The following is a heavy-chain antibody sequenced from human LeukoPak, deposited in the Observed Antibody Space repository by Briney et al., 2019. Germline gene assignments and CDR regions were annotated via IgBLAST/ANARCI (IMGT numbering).Heavy chain of an antibody. V-gene: IGHV3-30*03. J-gene: IGHJ4*02. Sequence: PGGSLRLSCAASGFTFSSYGMHWVRQAPGKGLEWVAVISYDGSNKYYADSVKGRFTISRDNSENTLYLQMNSLRAEDTAVYYCATLYGYFDYWGQGTLVTVSS. D-gene: IGHD2-2*02. CDR3: ATLYGYFDY. CDR2: ISYDGSNK. CDR1: GFTFSSYG.